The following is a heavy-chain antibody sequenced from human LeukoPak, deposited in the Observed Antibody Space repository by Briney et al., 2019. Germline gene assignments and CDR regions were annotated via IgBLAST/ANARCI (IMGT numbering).Heavy chain of an antibody. D-gene: IGHD2-2*01. Sequence: GASVKVSCKASGYTFTSYYMHWVRQAPGQGLEWVGWINPNSGGTNYAQKFQGRVTMTRDTSISTAYMELSRLRSDDTAVYYCASRYCSSTSCPEVDYWGQGTLVTVSS. V-gene: IGHV1-2*02. CDR3: ASRYCSSTSCPEVDY. J-gene: IGHJ4*02. CDR1: GYTFTSYY. CDR2: INPNSGGT.